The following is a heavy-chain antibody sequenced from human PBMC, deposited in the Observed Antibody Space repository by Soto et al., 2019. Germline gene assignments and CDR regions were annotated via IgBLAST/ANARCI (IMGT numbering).Heavy chain of an antibody. J-gene: IGHJ4*02. D-gene: IGHD4-17*01. CDR1: GGSVSSGSYY. CDR3: ARSDYGDYFFYFDY. CDR2: IYYSGST. V-gene: IGHV4-61*01. Sequence: SETLSLTCTVSGGSVSSGSYYWSWIRQPPGKGLEWIGYIYYSGSTNYNPSLKSRVTTSVDTSKNQFSLKLSSVTAADTAVYYCARSDYGDYFFYFDYWGQGTLVTVSS.